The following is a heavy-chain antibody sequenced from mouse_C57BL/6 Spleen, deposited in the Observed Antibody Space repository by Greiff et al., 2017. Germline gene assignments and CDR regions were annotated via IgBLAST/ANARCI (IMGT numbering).Heavy chain of an antibody. CDR3: QGAYYYGSSWDY. V-gene: IGHV6-3*01. CDR1: GFTFSNYW. CDR2: IRLKSDNYAT. D-gene: IGHD1-1*01. Sequence: EVQLVESGGGLVQPGGSMKLSCVASGFTFSNYWMNWVRQSPEKGLEWVAQIRLKSDNYATHYAESVKGRFTISRDDSKSSVYLQMNNLRAEDTGIYYCQGAYYYGSSWDYWGQGTTLTVSS. J-gene: IGHJ2*01.